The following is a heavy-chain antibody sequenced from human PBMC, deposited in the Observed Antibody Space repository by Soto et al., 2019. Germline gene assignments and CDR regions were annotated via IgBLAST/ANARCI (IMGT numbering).Heavy chain of an antibody. CDR2: FNPSGGST. Sequence: GAPVKVSCKASGYTFPNYFIHWVRQAPGQGLEWMGIFNPSGGSTTYAQKFQGRVTMTRDTSTSTVYMELSSLRSEDTAMYYCAREEARYYGSGSYYNPRPDAFDIWGQGTMVTVSS. V-gene: IGHV1-46*01. J-gene: IGHJ3*02. CDR3: AREEARYYGSGSYYNPRPDAFDI. D-gene: IGHD3-10*01. CDR1: GYTFPNYF.